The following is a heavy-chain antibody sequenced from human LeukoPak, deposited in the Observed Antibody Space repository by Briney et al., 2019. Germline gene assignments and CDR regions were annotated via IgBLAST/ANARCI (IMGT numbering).Heavy chain of an antibody. V-gene: IGHV1-2*02. D-gene: IGHD3-22*01. J-gene: IGHJ4*02. CDR3: ARVKGSTYYYDSSDYYDY. CDR1: GYTFTGYY. CDR2: INPNSGGT. Sequence: ASVKVSCKASGYTFTGYYMHWVRQAPGQGLEWMGWINPNSGGTNYAQKFQGRVTMTRDTSISTAYMELSRLRSDDTAVYYCARVKGSTYYYDSSDYYDYWGQGTLVTVSS.